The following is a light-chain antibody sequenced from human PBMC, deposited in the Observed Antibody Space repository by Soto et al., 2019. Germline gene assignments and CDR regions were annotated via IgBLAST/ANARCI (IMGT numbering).Light chain of an antibody. CDR2: HVS. V-gene: IGLV2-14*01. J-gene: IGLJ1*01. Sequence: QSVLTQPASVSGSAGESITISCTGTSSDVGAYNYVSWYQQHPGKAPKLMIYHVSDRPSGVSDRFSGSKSGNTASLIISGLQAEDEADYYCSSFTSSSSHYVFGTGTKLTV. CDR1: SSDVGAYNY. CDR3: SSFTSSSSHYV.